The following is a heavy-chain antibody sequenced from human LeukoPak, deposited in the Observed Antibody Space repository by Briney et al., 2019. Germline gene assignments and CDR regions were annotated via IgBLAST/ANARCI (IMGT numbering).Heavy chain of an antibody. CDR2: ISNDGSKK. V-gene: IGHV3-30*18. D-gene: IGHD1-1*01. J-gene: IGHJ6*02. Sequence: GGSLRLSCAASGFTFSYYAMRWVRQAPGKGLEWVAVISNDGSKKFYIDSVKGRFTVSSDKSTDTLYLQMNSLRPEDAAVYYCAKDRSPTGSYYGMDVWGQGTTVIVSS. CDR3: AKDRSPTGSYYGMDV. CDR1: GFTFSYYA.